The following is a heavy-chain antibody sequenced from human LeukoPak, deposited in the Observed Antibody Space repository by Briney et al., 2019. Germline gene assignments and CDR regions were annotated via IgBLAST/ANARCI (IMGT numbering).Heavy chain of an antibody. CDR2: IIPIFGTA. CDR1: GGTFSSYA. Sequence: ASVKVSCKASGGTFSSYAISWVRQAPGQGLEWMGGIIPIFGTANYAQKFQGRVTITTDESTSTAYMELSSLRSEDTAVYYCARDSGDGYNQGPFDYWGQGTLVTVSS. J-gene: IGHJ4*02. CDR3: ARDSGDGYNQGPFDY. D-gene: IGHD5-24*01. V-gene: IGHV1-69*05.